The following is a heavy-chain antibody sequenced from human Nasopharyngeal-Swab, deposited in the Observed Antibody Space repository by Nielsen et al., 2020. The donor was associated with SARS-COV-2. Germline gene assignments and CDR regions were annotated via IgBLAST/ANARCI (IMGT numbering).Heavy chain of an antibody. J-gene: IGHJ6*02. CDR3: ARGPRLRFLGYGMDV. CDR2: ISSDGSNR. Sequence: GGSLRLSCAASGFTFSSYAMHWVRQAPDNGLEWVAVISSDGSNRYYADSVTGRFTISRDNSTNTLYLQMNSLRAEDTAVYYCARGPRLRFLGYGMDVWGQGTTVTVSS. CDR1: GFTFSSYA. D-gene: IGHD3-3*01. V-gene: IGHV3-30-3*01.